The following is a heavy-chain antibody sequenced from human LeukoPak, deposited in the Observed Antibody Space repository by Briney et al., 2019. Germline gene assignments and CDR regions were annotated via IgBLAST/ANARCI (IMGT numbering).Heavy chain of an antibody. Sequence: PSETLSLTCTVSGGSISSSSYYWGWIRQPPGKGLEWIGSIYYSGSTYYNPSLKSRVTISVDTSKNQFSLKLSSVTAADTAVYYCASERVSWGSGDNWFDPWGQGTLVTVSS. CDR1: GGSISSSSYY. D-gene: IGHD3-16*01. CDR3: ASERVSWGSGDNWFDP. V-gene: IGHV4-39*07. J-gene: IGHJ5*02. CDR2: IYYSGST.